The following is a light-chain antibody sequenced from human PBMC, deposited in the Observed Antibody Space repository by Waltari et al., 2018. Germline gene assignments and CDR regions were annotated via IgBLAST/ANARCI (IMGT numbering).Light chain of an antibody. CDR2: DAS. CDR1: QSVGTY. Sequence: EIVLTQSPAILHLSPGERATLSCRASQSVGTYLAWYQQRPGQSPRLHIYDASYRATGIPGRFSGSGSETDFTLTISSLQPEDFAVYYCQQRRSWPLTFGGGTRVQI. J-gene: IGKJ4*01. V-gene: IGKV3-11*01. CDR3: QQRRSWPLT.